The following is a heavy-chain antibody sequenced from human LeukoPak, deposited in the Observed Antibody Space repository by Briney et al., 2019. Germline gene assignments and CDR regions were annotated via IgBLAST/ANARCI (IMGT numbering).Heavy chain of an antibody. CDR3: ARDQSGTLDY. D-gene: IGHD3-10*01. CDR2: IWSDGSKR. Sequence: GGSLRLSCAASGFTFSSYGMHWVRQAPGKGLEWVAVIWSDGSKRYSADSVKGRFTISRDNAKNSLYLQMNSLRAEDTAVYYCARDQSGTLDYWGQGTLVTVSS. CDR1: GFTFSSYG. J-gene: IGHJ4*02. V-gene: IGHV3-33*01.